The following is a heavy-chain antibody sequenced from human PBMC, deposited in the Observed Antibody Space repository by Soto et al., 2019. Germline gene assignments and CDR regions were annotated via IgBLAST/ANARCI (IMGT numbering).Heavy chain of an antibody. J-gene: IGHJ4*02. D-gene: IGHD7-27*01. V-gene: IGHV3-48*03. CDR2: ISTSGSHI. CDR1: GFIFRDYE. Sequence: EVRLVESGGGLVKPGGSLRLSCVGSGFIFRDYEMNWVRQAPGKGLEWLSHISTSGSHISYADSVKGRFTISRDNTKHTLYLQMNSLRAEDTAVYYCASQPHWARTFEYWGQGTLVNVSS. CDR3: ASQPHWARTFEY.